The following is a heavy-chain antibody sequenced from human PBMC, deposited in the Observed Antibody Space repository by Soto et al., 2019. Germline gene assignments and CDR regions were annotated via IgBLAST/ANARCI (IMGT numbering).Heavy chain of an antibody. CDR1: GFTFTSSA. J-gene: IGHJ6*02. V-gene: IGHV1-58*02. Sequence: QMQLVQSGPEVKKPGTSVKVSCKXSGFTFTSSAMQWVRQARGQRLEWIGWIVVGSGHTNYAQKFQERVTITRDMSTSTAYMELRSLRSEDTAXYXXXXXXXXXXXXXXMDVWGQGTTVTVSS. CDR3: XXXXXXXXXXXXMDV. CDR2: IVVGSGHT.